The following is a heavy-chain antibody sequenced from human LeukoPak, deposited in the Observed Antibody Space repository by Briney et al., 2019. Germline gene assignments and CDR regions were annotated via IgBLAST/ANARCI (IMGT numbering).Heavy chain of an antibody. V-gene: IGHV3-33*06. CDR1: GFIFSSYG. Sequence: GSSLRLSCAASGFIFSSYGMHWVRQAPGKGLDWVTVIWANGSKKNYVDSVKGRFTISRDNSKNTLHLEMNSLRAEDTAVYYCVKANYGENSVFDYWGQGALVTVSS. CDR2: IWANGSKK. D-gene: IGHD4-23*01. CDR3: VKANYGENSVFDY. J-gene: IGHJ4*02.